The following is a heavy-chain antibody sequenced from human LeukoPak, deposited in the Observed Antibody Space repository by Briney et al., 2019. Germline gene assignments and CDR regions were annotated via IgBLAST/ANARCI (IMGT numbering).Heavy chain of an antibody. D-gene: IGHD6-13*01. CDR1: GFTFSSYS. J-gene: IGHJ4*02. CDR2: ISSSSSYI. CDR3: ARVELGIAAVNY. Sequence: GGSLRLSSAASGFTFSSYSMNWVRQAPGEGLEWVSSISSSSSYIYYADSVKGRFTISRDNAKNSLYLQMNSLRAEDTAVYYCARVELGIAAVNYWGQGTLVTVSS. V-gene: IGHV3-21*01.